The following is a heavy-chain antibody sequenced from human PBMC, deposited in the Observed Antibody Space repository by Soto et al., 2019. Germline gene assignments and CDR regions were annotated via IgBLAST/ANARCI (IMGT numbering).Heavy chain of an antibody. D-gene: IGHD1-26*01. CDR2: VDGEGSGT. V-gene: IGHV3-74*01. CDR3: GSFFED. Sequence: EVQLVESGGGLVQPGGSLRLSCAASGFTFTNYWMHWVRQAPGKGLQWVARVDGEGSGTSYADSVKGRFTISRDNAKNTLSLQMNGLRADDTAVYYCGSFFEDWGWGTLVTVSS. J-gene: IGHJ4*02. CDR1: GFTFTNYW.